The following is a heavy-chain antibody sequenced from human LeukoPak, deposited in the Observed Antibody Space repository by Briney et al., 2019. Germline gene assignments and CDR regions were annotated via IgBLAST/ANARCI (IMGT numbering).Heavy chain of an antibody. CDR2: ISYDGNNK. CDR3: AKDRYYYGSGTYPLDY. J-gene: IGHJ4*02. Sequence: GGSLRLSCAASGITFSSFGMHWARQAPGKGLEWLAIISYDGNNKYYADSVKGRFTISRDNSKNTVYLQMNSLRAEDTAVYYCAKDRYYYGSGTYPLDYWGQGALVTVSS. D-gene: IGHD3-10*01. CDR1: GITFSSFG. V-gene: IGHV3-30*18.